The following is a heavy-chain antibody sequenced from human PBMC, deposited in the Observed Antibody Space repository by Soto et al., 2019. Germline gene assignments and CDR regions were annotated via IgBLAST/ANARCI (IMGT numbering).Heavy chain of an antibody. J-gene: IGHJ6*02. CDR1: GGTFSSYA. CDR2: IIPLFGTA. Sequence: QVQLVQSGAEVKKPGSSVKVSCKASGGTFSSYAISWVRQAPGQGLEWMGGIIPLFGTANYAQKFQGRVTITADESTSTAYMELSSLRSEDTAVYYCARDSPSLTPTRMDVWGQGTTVTVSS. V-gene: IGHV1-69*01. CDR3: ARDSPSLTPTRMDV. D-gene: IGHD2-15*01.